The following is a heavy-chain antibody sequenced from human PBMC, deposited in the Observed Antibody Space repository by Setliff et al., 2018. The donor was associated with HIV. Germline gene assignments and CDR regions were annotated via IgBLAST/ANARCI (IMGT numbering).Heavy chain of an antibody. CDR1: GLPFSGVW. J-gene: IGHJ4*02. D-gene: IGHD3-10*02. CDR3: ARENYYVTEY. CDR2: ISTSGADT. V-gene: IGHV3-23*01. Sequence: GGSLRLSCVVSGLPFSGVWMSWVRQASGKGLEWVSTISTSGADTYDAHSMKGRFTISRDNSKNTLYLQMNSLTAEDTAVYYCARENYYVTEYWGQGTLVTVSS.